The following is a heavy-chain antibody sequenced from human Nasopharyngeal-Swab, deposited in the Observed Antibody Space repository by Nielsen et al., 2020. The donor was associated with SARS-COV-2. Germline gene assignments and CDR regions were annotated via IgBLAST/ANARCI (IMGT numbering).Heavy chain of an antibody. CDR3: ARDGLDYDFWSAYCMDV. J-gene: IGHJ6*02. D-gene: IGHD3-3*01. Sequence: GGSLRLSCAASGFTFNNYNFNWVRQAPGKGLEGVSSISSSSSYIYYADSVKGRFTISRDNAKNSLYLQMNSLRAEDTAVYYCARDGLDYDFWSAYCMDVWGQGTTVTVSS. V-gene: IGHV3-21*01. CDR1: GFTFNNYN. CDR2: ISSSSSYI.